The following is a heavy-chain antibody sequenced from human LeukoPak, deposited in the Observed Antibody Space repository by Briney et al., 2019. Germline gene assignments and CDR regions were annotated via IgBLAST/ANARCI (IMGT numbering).Heavy chain of an antibody. D-gene: IGHD6-19*01. CDR2: IIPIFGTA. V-gene: IGHV1-69*13. CDR1: GGTFISYA. J-gene: IGHJ4*02. Sequence: SVKVSCKASGGTFISYAISWVRQAPGQGLEWMGGIIPIFGTANYAQKFQGRVTITADESTSTAYMELSSLRSEDTAVYYCAKGSGWYPDYFDYWGQGTLVTVSS. CDR3: AKGSGWYPDYFDY.